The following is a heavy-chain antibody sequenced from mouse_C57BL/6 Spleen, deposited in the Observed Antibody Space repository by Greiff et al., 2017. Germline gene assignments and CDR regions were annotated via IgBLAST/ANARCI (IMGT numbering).Heavy chain of an antibody. CDR3: ARGGYYCDD. Sequence: EVKVVESGGGLVKPGGSLKLSCAASGFTFSDYGMHWVRQAPEKGLEWVAYISSGSSTIYYADTVKGRFTISRDNAKNTLFLQMTSLRSEDTAMYYCARGGYYCDDWGQGTTLTVSS. J-gene: IGHJ2*01. V-gene: IGHV5-17*01. CDR2: ISSGSSTI. CDR1: GFTFSDYG.